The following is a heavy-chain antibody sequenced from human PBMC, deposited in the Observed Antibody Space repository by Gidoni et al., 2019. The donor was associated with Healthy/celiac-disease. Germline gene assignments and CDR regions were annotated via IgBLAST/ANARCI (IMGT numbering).Heavy chain of an antibody. D-gene: IGHD3-22*01. V-gene: IGHV3-23*01. CDR1: GFTFSSSA. J-gene: IGHJ4*02. Sequence: EVQLLESGGGLVQPGGSLRLSCAASGFTFSSSAMSWVRQAPGKGLEWVSAISGSGGSTYYADSVKGRFTISRDNSKNTLYLQMNSLRAEDTAVYYCAKDLVDYYDSSGYYYAPFDYWGQGTLVTVSS. CDR3: AKDLVDYYDSSGYYYAPFDY. CDR2: ISGSGGST.